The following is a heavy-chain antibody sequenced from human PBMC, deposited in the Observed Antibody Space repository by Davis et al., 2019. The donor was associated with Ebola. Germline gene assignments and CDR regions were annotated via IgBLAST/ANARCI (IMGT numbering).Heavy chain of an antibody. Sequence: SETLSLTCTVSAGSISGYSWGWIRQLPGKGLEWIGSIYYSGSTYYNPSLKSRVTISVDTSKNQFSLKLSSVTAADTAVYYCASRHLGTPVDYWGQGTLVTVSS. CDR1: AGSISGYS. CDR2: IYYSGST. J-gene: IGHJ4*02. CDR3: ASRHLGTPVDY. V-gene: IGHV4-39*01.